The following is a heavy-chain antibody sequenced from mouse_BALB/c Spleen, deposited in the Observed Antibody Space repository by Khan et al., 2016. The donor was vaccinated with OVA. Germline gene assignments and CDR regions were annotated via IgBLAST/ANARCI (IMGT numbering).Heavy chain of an antibody. J-gene: IGHJ2*01. CDR1: GFSLTSHG. V-gene: IGHV2-9*02. Sequence: QVQLKQSGPGLVAPSQSLSITCTVSGFSLTSHGVHWVRQPPGKGLEWLGVIWAGGSTNYNSAISSRLSISKDSSKSKVLLKMNSLQTDDTAISYCARNREPDYFDYWGQGTTLTVSA. CDR3: ARNREPDYFDY. CDR2: IWAGGST.